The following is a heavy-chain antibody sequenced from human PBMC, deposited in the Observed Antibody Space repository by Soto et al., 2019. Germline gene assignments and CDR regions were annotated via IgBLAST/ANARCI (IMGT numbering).Heavy chain of an antibody. CDR1: GFTFSSYT. V-gene: IGHV3-21*01. D-gene: IGHD5-12*01. CDR3: ARSTGDGYNPYYYYGMDV. Sequence: PGGSLRLSCAASGFTFSSYTMDWVRQAPGKGLEWVSSISRSSSYIYYADSLRGRFTISRDNAKNSLYLQMNSLRAEDTAVYYCARSTGDGYNPYYYYGMDVWGQGTTVTVSS. J-gene: IGHJ6*02. CDR2: ISRSSSYI.